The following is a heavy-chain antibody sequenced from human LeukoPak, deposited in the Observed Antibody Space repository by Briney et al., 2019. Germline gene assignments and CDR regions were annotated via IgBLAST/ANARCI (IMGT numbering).Heavy chain of an antibody. D-gene: IGHD3-10*01. J-gene: IGHJ6*02. V-gene: IGHV5-51*01. CDR3: ARQYYFGSGSYYNVPSGDYYYGMDV. CDR1: GFKFTSYW. Sequence: GEFLRISCKGSGFKFTSYWIAWVRQLPGTGLEWMGIIYPGDSDTRYSPSFQGQVTISADKSINTAYLQWSSLRASDTAMYYCARQYYFGSGSYYNVPSGDYYYGMDVWGQGTTVTVSS. CDR2: IYPGDSDT.